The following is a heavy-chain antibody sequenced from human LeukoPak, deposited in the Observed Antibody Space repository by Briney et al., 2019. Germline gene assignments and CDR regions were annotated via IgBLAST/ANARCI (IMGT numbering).Heavy chain of an antibody. D-gene: IGHD3-3*01. CDR1: GGTFISYA. Sequence: SVKVSCEASGGTFISYAISWVRQAPGQGVEWMGGIIAIIGTAKYAQKIQGRVTMTADESTSTAYMELSSLSAEDTAVYYCARGEQFLEWLFGYWGQGTLVTVSS. J-gene: IGHJ4*02. V-gene: IGHV1-69*01. CDR2: IIAIIGTA. CDR3: ARGEQFLEWLFGY.